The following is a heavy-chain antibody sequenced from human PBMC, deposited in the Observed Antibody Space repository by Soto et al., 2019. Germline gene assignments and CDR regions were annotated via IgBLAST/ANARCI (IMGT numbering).Heavy chain of an antibody. CDR2: ISYDGSNK. J-gene: IGHJ4*02. CDR1: GFTFSSYG. CDR3: AKSPFDTVTDFDY. Sequence: PGGSLRLSCAASGFTFSSYGMHWVRQAPGKGLEWVAVISYDGSNKYYADSVKGRFTISRDNSKNTLYLQMNSLRAEDTAVYYCAKSPFDTVTDFDYWGQGTLVTVSS. V-gene: IGHV3-30*18. D-gene: IGHD4-17*01.